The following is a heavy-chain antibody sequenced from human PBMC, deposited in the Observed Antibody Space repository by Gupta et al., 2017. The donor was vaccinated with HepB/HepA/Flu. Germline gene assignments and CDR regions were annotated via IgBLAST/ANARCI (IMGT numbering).Heavy chain of an antibody. CDR3: AKDRYVGWKKDSPPDY. CDR1: GFTFSSYG. V-gene: IGHV3-30*18. D-gene: IGHD1-1*01. CDR2: ISYDGSNK. J-gene: IGHJ4*02. Sequence: QVQLVESGGGVVQPGRSLRLSCAAFGFTFSSYGMHWVRQAPGKGLEGVAVISYDGSNKYYADSVKGRITISRDNSKNTLYLQMNSLRAEDTAVYYCAKDRYVGWKKDSPPDYWGQGTLVTVSS.